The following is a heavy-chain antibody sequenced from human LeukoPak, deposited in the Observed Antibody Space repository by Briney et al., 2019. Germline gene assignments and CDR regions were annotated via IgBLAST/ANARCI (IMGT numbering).Heavy chain of an antibody. Sequence: ASVKVSCKASGYTFTGYYMHWVRQAPGQGLEWMGWINPNSGGTNYAQKFQGRVTMTRDTSISTAYMELSRLRSDDTAVCYCARGAWGEMATASYDYWGQGTLVTVSS. D-gene: IGHD5-24*01. CDR1: GYTFTGYY. CDR3: ARGAWGEMATASYDY. CDR2: INPNSGGT. J-gene: IGHJ4*02. V-gene: IGHV1-2*02.